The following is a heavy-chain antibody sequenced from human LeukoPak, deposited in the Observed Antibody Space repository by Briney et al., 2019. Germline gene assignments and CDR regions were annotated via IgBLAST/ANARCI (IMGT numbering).Heavy chain of an antibody. D-gene: IGHD1-26*01. CDR3: AKDTYNGSSTCFDY. CDR2: ISYDGSNK. J-gene: IGHJ4*02. CDR1: GFTFSSYG. Sequence: QPGRSLRLSCAASGFTFSSYGMHRVRQAPGKGLEWVAVISYDGSNKYYADSVKGRFTISRDNSKNTLYLQMNSLRAEDTAVYYCAKDTYNGSSTCFDYWGQGTLVTVSS. V-gene: IGHV3-30*18.